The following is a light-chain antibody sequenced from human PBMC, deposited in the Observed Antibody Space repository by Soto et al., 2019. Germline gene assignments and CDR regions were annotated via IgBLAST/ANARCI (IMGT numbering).Light chain of an antibody. CDR1: SSDVGGYNS. V-gene: IGLV2-14*01. CDR2: EVS. CDR3: SSYTSSNTLV. Sequence: QSALTQPASVSGSPGQSITISCTGTSSDVGGYNSVSWYQQHPGKAPKLMIYEVSNRPSGVSNRFSGSKSGNTASLTISGHQDEDEADFYCSSYTSSNTLVFGGGTKLTVL. J-gene: IGLJ3*02.